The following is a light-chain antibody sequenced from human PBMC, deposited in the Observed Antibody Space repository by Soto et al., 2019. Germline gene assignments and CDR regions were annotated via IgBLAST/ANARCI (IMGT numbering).Light chain of an antibody. CDR2: DAS. J-gene: IGKJ2*01. CDR1: QSISSS. Sequence: IQMTQSPSTVSASVGDRVTITCRASQSISSSLAWYQQKPGKAPKVLIYDASILDSGVPSRFGGSGYGTEFTLTVSSLQPGDFATYSCQQYESYPYSFGQGTKLEIK. V-gene: IGKV1-5*01. CDR3: QQYESYPYS.